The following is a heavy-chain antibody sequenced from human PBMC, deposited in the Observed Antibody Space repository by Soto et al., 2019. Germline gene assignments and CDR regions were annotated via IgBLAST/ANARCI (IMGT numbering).Heavy chain of an antibody. CDR3: ARQRGATITGNFDY. J-gene: IGHJ4*02. CDR1: GGSISSSSYY. Sequence: SETLSLTCTVSGGSISSSSYYWGWIRQSPGKGLEWIGSVYDSGSTYYNPSLKSRVTISVDTSRDQFSLNLMSVTAADTAVYYCARQRGATITGNFDYWGPGSLVTVSS. V-gene: IGHV4-39*01. D-gene: IGHD1-20*01. CDR2: VYDSGST.